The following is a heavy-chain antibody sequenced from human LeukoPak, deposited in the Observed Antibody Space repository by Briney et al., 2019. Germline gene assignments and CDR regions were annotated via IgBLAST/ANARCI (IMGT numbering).Heavy chain of an antibody. Sequence: GGSLRLSCAASGFAFSRYEMNWVRQAPGKGLEWISYISSTATTMYYADSVKGRFTISRDNANNSLYLQMNSLRAEDTAVFYCAKDLISGGYDSDDWGQGSLVTVSS. CDR3: AKDLISGGYDSDD. CDR1: GFAFSRYE. D-gene: IGHD5-12*01. J-gene: IGHJ4*02. CDR2: ISSTATTM. V-gene: IGHV3-48*03.